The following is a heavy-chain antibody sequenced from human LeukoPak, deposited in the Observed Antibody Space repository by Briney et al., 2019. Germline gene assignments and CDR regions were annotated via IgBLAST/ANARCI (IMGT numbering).Heavy chain of an antibody. J-gene: IGHJ5*02. Sequence: SETLSLTCTVSGGSISSSSYYWGWIRQPPGKGLEWIGSIYYSGSTYYNPSLKSRVTISVDTSKNQFSLKLSSVTAADTAVYYCARPDLFGNWFDPWGQGTLVTVSS. CDR2: IYYSGST. V-gene: IGHV4-39*01. CDR3: ARPDLFGNWFDP. CDR1: GGSISSSSYY. D-gene: IGHD2-21*01.